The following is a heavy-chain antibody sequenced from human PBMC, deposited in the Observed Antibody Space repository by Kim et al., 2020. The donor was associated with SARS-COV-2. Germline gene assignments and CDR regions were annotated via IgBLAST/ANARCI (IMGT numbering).Heavy chain of an antibody. V-gene: IGHV7-4-1*02. J-gene: IGHJ4*02. Sequence: ASVKVSCKASGYTFTKYAINWVRQAPGQGLEWVGWINTTTGTPTYAQDFTGRFVFSVDTSGTTAYLQITSLKAEDTAVYFCTRDFISSGWSGFDYWSQGTLVTVSS. CDR2: INTTTGTP. CDR1: GYTFTKYA. D-gene: IGHD3-22*01. CDR3: TRDFISSGWSGFDY.